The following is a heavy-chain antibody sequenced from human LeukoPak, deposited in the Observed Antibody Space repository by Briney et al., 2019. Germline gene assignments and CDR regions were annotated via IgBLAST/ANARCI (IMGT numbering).Heavy chain of an antibody. Sequence: PSETLSLTCAVSGYSISSGYYWGWIRQPPGKGLEWIGSIYHSGSTYYNPSLKSRVTISVDTSKNQFSLKLSSVTAADTAVYYCARRPGSYVIDYWGQGTLVAVSS. CDR2: IYHSGST. CDR3: ARRPGSYVIDY. CDR1: GYSISSGYY. D-gene: IGHD1-26*01. J-gene: IGHJ4*02. V-gene: IGHV4-38-2*01.